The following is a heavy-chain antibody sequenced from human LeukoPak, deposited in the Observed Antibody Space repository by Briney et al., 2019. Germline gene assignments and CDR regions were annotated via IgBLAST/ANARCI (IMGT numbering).Heavy chain of an antibody. CDR3: ARDPVDTAMEDAFDI. D-gene: IGHD5-18*01. CDR2: IKQDGSEK. J-gene: IGHJ3*02. V-gene: IGHV3-7*03. Sequence: GGSLRLSCAASGFTFSSYWMSWVRQAPGKGLEWVANIKQDGSEKYYVDSVKGRFTISRDNAKNALYLQMNSLRAEDTAVYYCARDPVDTAMEDAFDIWGQGTMVTVSS. CDR1: GFTFSSYW.